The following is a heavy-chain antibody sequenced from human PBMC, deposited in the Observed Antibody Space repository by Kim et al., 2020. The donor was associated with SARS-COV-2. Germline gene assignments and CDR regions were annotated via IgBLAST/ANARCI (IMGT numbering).Heavy chain of an antibody. J-gene: IGHJ6*02. V-gene: IGHV3-23*01. D-gene: IGHD5-12*01. CDR3: AKESGAGVEMATINYYGMDV. Sequence: FTISRDTSKNTLYLQMNSLRAEDTAVYYCAKESGAGVEMATINYYGMDVWGQGTTVTVSS.